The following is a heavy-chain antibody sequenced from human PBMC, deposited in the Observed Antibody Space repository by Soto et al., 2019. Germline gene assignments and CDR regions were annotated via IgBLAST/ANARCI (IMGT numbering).Heavy chain of an antibody. CDR3: ARLLDGRHSYGIATSDY. J-gene: IGHJ4*02. V-gene: IGHV1-18*01. CDR1: GYTFTSYG. D-gene: IGHD5-18*01. Sequence: SVKVSCKAFGYTFTSYGITWVRQAPVQGLEWMGWISTSHGYTSYAQKVQGRVTMTRDTATSTAYMELRSLRSDDTAVYYCARLLDGRHSYGIATSDYWGQGTLVTVSS. CDR2: ISTSHGYT.